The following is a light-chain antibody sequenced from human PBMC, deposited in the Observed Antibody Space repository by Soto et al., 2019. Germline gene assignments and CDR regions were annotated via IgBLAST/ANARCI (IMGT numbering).Light chain of an antibody. V-gene: IGKV3-11*01. CDR3: QQGSNWPLT. CDR2: QAS. Sequence: EIVLTQSPATLSLSPGERATLSCRASQSVTSYLAWYQQKPGQAPRLLIYQASNGATGIPARFSGSGSGTDFTLTISSRETEDFAVYYCQQGSNWPLTFGGGTKVEIK. J-gene: IGKJ4*01. CDR1: QSVTSY.